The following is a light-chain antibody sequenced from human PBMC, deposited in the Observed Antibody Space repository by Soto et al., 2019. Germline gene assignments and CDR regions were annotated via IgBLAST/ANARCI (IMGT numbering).Light chain of an antibody. V-gene: IGKV3-11*01. J-gene: IGKJ5*01. CDR2: DAS. Sequence: VVLTQSPATLCLSPGETSTLSCRTSLSVSVYLDWYQQKPGQAPRLLISDASNRATGIPARFSGSGSGTDFTLTISSLEPEDFAVYYCHQRQYWPPITFGQGTRLEIK. CDR3: HQRQYWPPIT. CDR1: LSVSVY.